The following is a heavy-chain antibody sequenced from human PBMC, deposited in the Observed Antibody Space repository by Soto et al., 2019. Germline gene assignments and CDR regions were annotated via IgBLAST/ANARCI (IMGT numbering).Heavy chain of an antibody. CDR3: ARAREYYYGSGSYFWFDP. D-gene: IGHD3-10*01. V-gene: IGHV1-69*01. J-gene: IGHJ5*02. CDR1: GGTFSSYA. Sequence: QVQLVQSGAEVKKPGSSVKVSCKASGGTFSSYAISWVRQAPGQGLEWMGGIIPIFGTANYAQKFQGRVTITADESTSTAYMELSSLRSEDTPVYYCARAREYYYGSGSYFWFDPWGQGTLVTVSS. CDR2: IIPIFGTA.